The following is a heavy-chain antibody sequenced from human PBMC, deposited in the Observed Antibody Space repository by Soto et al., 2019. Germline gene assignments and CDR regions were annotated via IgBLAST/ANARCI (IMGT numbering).Heavy chain of an antibody. Sequence: SVKVSCKASGGTFSSYAISWVRQAPGQGLEWMGGIIPIFGTANYAQKFQGRVTITADESTSTAYMVLSSLRSEDTAVYYCARGNPNMGFGELLNYYYYGMDVWGQGTTVTVSS. D-gene: IGHD3-10*01. CDR3: ARGNPNMGFGELLNYYYYGMDV. CDR2: IIPIFGTA. J-gene: IGHJ6*02. V-gene: IGHV1-69*13. CDR1: GGTFSSYA.